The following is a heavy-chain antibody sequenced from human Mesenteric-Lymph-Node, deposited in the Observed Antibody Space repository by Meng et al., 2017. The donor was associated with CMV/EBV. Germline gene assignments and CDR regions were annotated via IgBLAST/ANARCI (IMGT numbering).Heavy chain of an antibody. CDR3: ARGDSSTSLGARFDP. Sequence: GSISSSCYYWGWIRQPPGKGLEWIGSIYYSGSTYYNPSLKSRVTISVDTSKNQFSLKLSSVTAADTAVYYCARGDSSTSLGARFDPWGQGTLVTVSS. CDR1: GSISSSCYY. D-gene: IGHD2-2*01. V-gene: IGHV4-39*07. CDR2: IYYSGST. J-gene: IGHJ5*02.